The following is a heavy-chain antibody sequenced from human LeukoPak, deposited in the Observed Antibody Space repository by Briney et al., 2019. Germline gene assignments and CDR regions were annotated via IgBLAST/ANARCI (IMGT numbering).Heavy chain of an antibody. CDR3: ARGGDEGDWFDP. Sequence: ASVKVSCKASGYTFTSHDINWVRQATGQGLEWMGWMNPNSGNTGYAQKFQGRVTITRNTSISTAYMELSSLRSEDTAVYYCARGGDEGDWFDPWGQGTLVTVSS. D-gene: IGHD3-10*01. V-gene: IGHV1-8*03. CDR2: MNPNSGNT. J-gene: IGHJ5*02. CDR1: GYTFTSHD.